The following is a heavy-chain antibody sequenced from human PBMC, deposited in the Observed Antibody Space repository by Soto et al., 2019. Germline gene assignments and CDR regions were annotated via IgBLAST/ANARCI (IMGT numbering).Heavy chain of an antibody. J-gene: IGHJ5*02. CDR1: GYTFTSYG. V-gene: IGHV1-18*04. D-gene: IGHD3-3*01. Sequence: ASVKVSCKASGYTFTSYGISWVRQAPGQGLEWMGWISAYNGNTNYAQKLQGRVTMTTDTSTSTAYMELRSLRSDDTAVYYCARHHYDFWSGYYGWFDPWGQGTLVT. CDR2: ISAYNGNT. CDR3: ARHHYDFWSGYYGWFDP.